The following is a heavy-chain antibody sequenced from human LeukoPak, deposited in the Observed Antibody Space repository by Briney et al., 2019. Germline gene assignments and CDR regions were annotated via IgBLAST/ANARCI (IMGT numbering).Heavy chain of an antibody. Sequence: GESLKISCAASGFTFSSYWMSWVRQAPGKGLEWVANINQDGSEKYYVDSVKGRFTISRDNAKNSLYLQMNSLRAEDTAVYYCARLDDFWSGYWGNYYYYMDVWGKGTTVTVSS. CDR1: GFTFSSYW. V-gene: IGHV3-7*01. CDR3: ARLDDFWSGYWGNYYYYMDV. J-gene: IGHJ6*03. D-gene: IGHD3-3*01. CDR2: INQDGSEK.